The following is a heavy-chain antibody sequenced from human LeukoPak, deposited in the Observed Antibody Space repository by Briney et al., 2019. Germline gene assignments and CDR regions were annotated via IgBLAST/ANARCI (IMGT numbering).Heavy chain of an antibody. V-gene: IGHV4-61*02. J-gene: IGHJ4*02. CDR1: GGSISSGSYY. CDR2: IYTSGST. CDR3: ARESITMIVGYYFDY. Sequence: TSETLSLTCTVSGGSISSGSYYWSWIRQPAGKGLEWIGRIYTSGSTNYNPSLKSRVTISVDTSKNQFSLKLSSVTAADTAVCYCARESITMIVGYYFDYWGQGTLVTVSS. D-gene: IGHD3-22*01.